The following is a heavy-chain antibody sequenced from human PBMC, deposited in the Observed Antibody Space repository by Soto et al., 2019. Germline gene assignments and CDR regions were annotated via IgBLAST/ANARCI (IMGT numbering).Heavy chain of an antibody. CDR2: IRETGNT. CDR1: GFTFSNYA. CDR3: AKQQMGVIRAIDY. D-gene: IGHD1-26*01. V-gene: IGHV3-23*01. Sequence: GGSLRLSCAASGFTFSNYAMSWIRQAPGKGLEWVSTIRETGNTYYADSVRGRFATSRDNSENTLYLQMSSLRAEDTAVYYCAKQQMGVIRAIDYWGQGTLVTFSS. J-gene: IGHJ4*02.